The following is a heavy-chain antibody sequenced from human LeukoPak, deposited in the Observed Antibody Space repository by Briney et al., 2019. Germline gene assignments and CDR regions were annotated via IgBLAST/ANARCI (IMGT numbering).Heavy chain of an antibody. CDR1: GFIFSTYG. Sequence: PGGSLRLSCAASGFIFSTYGMHWVRQAPGKGLEWVAVISYDGSNKYYADSVKGRFTISRDNSKNTLHLQMNSLRAEDTAVYYCAKDLTVAGEYFDYWGQGTLVTVSS. CDR3: AKDLTVAGEYFDY. J-gene: IGHJ4*02. V-gene: IGHV3-30*18. CDR2: ISYDGSNK. D-gene: IGHD6-19*01.